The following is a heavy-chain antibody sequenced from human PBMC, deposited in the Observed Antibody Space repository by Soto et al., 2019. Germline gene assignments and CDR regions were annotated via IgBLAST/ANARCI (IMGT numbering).Heavy chain of an antibody. Sequence: QVQVAQSGAEVKEPGASVKVSCKASGYSSSNYYTHWVRQAPGQGLEWMGIVNPYGTSSNYAQSFRGRVTLTRDTSTNTDYMELSRLTSDDTAVYYCTSVTTIWSNWGQGTLVTVSS. CDR3: TSVTTIWSN. CDR1: GYSSSNYY. D-gene: IGHD2-21*02. J-gene: IGHJ4*02. CDR2: VNPYGTSS. V-gene: IGHV1-46*01.